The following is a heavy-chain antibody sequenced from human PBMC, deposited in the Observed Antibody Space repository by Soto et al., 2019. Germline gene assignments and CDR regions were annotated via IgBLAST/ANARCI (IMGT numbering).Heavy chain of an antibody. CDR1: GFTFDDYA. CDR2: ISWNSGSI. V-gene: IGHV3-9*01. D-gene: IGHD3-22*01. Sequence: GGSLRLSCAASGFTFDDYAMHWVRQAPGKGLEWVSGISWNSGSIGYADSVKGRFTISRDNAKNSLYLQMNSLRAEDTALYYCAKGEGSSGYYSLFDYWGQGTLVTVSS. J-gene: IGHJ4*02. CDR3: AKGEGSSGYYSLFDY.